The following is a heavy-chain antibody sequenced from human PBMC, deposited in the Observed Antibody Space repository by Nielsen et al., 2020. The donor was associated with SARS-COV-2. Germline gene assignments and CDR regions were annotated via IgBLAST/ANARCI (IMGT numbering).Heavy chain of an antibody. CDR1: GYSFTSYW. CDR2: IYPGESDT. D-gene: IGHD3-22*01. V-gene: IGHV5-51*01. CDR3: ARSGKYYYDSSGYFNDAFDI. J-gene: IGHJ3*02. Sequence: GGSLRLSCKGSGYSFTSYWIGWVRQMPGKGLEWMGIIYPGESDTRYSPSFQGQVTISADKSISTAYLQWSSLKASDTAMYYCARSGKYYYDSSGYFNDAFDIWGQGTMVTVSS.